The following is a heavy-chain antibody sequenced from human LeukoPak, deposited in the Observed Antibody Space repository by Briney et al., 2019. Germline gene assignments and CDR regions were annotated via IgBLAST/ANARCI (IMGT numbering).Heavy chain of an antibody. CDR2: IYSGGST. Sequence: PGGSLRLSCAASGFTVSSNYMSWVRQAPGKGLEWVSVIYSGGSTYYADSVKGRFTISRDNSKNTLYLQMISLRTEDTAIYYCARDRSGTVTPYYFDYWGQGTLVTVSS. CDR1: GFTVSSNY. D-gene: IGHD4-17*01. CDR3: ARDRSGTVTPYYFDY. J-gene: IGHJ4*02. V-gene: IGHV3-66*01.